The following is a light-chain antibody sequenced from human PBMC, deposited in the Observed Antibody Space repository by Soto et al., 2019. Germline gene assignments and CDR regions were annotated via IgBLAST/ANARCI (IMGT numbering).Light chain of an antibody. CDR2: DVS. Sequence: QSALTQPASVSGSPGQSITISCTGTSSDVGGYNYVSWYQQHPGKAPKLMIYDVSNRPSGVSNRFSGTKSGTTSSLTISGLQAEDEADYYCSSSTSSRTREGLFGGGTQRTGL. CDR1: SSDVGGYNY. J-gene: IGLJ2*01. CDR3: SSSTSSRTREGL. V-gene: IGLV2-14*01.